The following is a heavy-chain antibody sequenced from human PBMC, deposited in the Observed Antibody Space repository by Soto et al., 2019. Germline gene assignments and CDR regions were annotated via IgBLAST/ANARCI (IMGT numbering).Heavy chain of an antibody. Sequence: SETLSITCTVSSGSLANHIWSWIRQPPGKGLEWIGDIYYTGRTNSNPSPKSRVTMSVDTSKYQFSLNLYSVTAADTAVYYCARILPGRLLWDYWSQGIQVPLS. CDR1: SGSLANHI. CDR2: IYYTGRT. D-gene: IGHD3-10*01. V-gene: IGHV4-59*08. CDR3: ARILPGRLLWDY. J-gene: IGHJ4*02.